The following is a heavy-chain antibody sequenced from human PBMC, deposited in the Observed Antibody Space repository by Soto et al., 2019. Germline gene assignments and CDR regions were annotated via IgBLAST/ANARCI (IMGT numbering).Heavy chain of an antibody. CDR1: RFTFSSYA. Sequence: VQLLESGGGLVQPGGSLRLSCAASRFTFSSYAMNWVRQAPGKGLEWVSSISGVSGITYYADSVKGRFTISRDNSKNTLSLQMNSLRAEDTAVYYYVRRDGFFLDYWGQGILVTVSS. D-gene: IGHD2-21*01. CDR3: VRRDGFFLDY. V-gene: IGHV3-23*01. CDR2: ISGVSGIT. J-gene: IGHJ4*02.